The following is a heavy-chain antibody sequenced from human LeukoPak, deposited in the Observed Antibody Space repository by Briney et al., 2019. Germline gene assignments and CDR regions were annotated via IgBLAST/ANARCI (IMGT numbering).Heavy chain of an antibody. V-gene: IGHV4-4*02. J-gene: IGHJ4*02. CDR3: ARLVGYSYGHFDY. Sequence: SGTLSLTCAVSGGSIGSSNWWSWVRQPPGKGLEWIGEIYHSGSTYYNPSLKSRVTISVDTSKNQFSLKLNSVTAADTAVYYCARLVGYSYGHFDYWGQGTLVTVSS. D-gene: IGHD5-18*01. CDR2: IYHSGST. CDR1: GGSIGSSNW.